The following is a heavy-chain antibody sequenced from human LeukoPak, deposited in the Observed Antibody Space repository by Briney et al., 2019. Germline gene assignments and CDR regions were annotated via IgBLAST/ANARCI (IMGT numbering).Heavy chain of an antibody. Sequence: GSLRLSCAASGFTFSSFAMHWVRQAPGKGLEYLSAIYSDGSRTYYADSVKGRFTISRDNSKNTLYLQMNSLRAEDTAVYYCAKDIAAAVTHDAFDIWGQGTMVTVSS. CDR3: AKDIAAAVTHDAFDI. CDR2: IYSDGSRT. CDR1: GFTFSSFA. J-gene: IGHJ3*02. V-gene: IGHV3-64*04. D-gene: IGHD6-13*01.